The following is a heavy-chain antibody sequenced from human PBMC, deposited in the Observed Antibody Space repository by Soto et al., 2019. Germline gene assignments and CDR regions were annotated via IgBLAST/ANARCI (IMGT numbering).Heavy chain of an antibody. D-gene: IGHD4-17*01. CDR3: ATDTSTLDYGGNYESNDAFDI. CDR1: GGTFRSYA. CDR2: IIPSFGTA. V-gene: IGHV1-69*06. J-gene: IGHJ3*02. Sequence: GASVKVSCKSSGGTFRSYAISWVRQAPGQGLEWMGGIIPSFGTANYAQKFQGRVTINADKSTSTAYMELSRLRSEDTAVYYCATDTSTLDYGGNYESNDAFDIWGKGTMVTVSS.